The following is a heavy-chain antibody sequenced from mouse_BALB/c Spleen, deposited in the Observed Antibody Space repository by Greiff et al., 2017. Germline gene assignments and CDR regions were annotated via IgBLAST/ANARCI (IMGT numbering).Heavy chain of an antibody. CDR2: INPGSGGT. Sequence: QVHVKQSGAELVRPGTSVKVSCKASGYAFTNYLIEWVKQRPGQGLEWIGVINPGSGGTNYNEKFKGKATLTADKSSSTAYMQLSSLTSDDSAVYFCARKGYRYAMDYWGQGTSVTVSS. CDR1: GYAFTNYL. V-gene: IGHV1-54*01. D-gene: IGHD2-14*01. CDR3: ARKGYRYAMDY. J-gene: IGHJ4*01.